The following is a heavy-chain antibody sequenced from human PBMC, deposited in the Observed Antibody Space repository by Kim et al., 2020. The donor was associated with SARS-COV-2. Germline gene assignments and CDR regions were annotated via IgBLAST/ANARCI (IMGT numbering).Heavy chain of an antibody. D-gene: IGHD3-22*01. CDR3: ARTRITMIVVVTHFDY. Sequence: LKSRVTISVDTSKNQFSPKLSSVTAADTAVYYCARTRITMIVVVTHFDYWGQGTLVTVSS. J-gene: IGHJ4*02. V-gene: IGHV4-31*02.